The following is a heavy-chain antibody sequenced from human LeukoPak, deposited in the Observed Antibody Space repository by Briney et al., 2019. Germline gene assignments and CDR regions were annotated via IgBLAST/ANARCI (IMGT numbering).Heavy chain of an antibody. CDR1: GYTFTSYG. CDR2: ISAYNGNT. J-gene: IGHJ4*02. CDR3: ATVGGVGSSGWYLLDY. Sequence: ASVKVSCKASGYTFTSYGISWVRQAPGQGLEWMGWISAYNGNTNYAQKLQGRVTMTTDTSTSTAYMELRSLRSDDTAVYYCATVGGVGSSGWYLLDYWGQGTLATVSS. V-gene: IGHV1-18*01. D-gene: IGHD6-19*01.